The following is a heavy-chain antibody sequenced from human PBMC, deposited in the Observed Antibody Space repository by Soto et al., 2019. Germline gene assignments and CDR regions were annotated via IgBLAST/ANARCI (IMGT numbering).Heavy chain of an antibody. CDR2: IIPIFGTA. Sequence: GASVKVSCKASGGTFSSYAISWVRQAPGQGLEWMGGIIPIFGTANYAQKFQGRVTITADESTSTAYMELSSLRSEDTAVYYCARTGSGGYYYETFDYWGQGTLVTVSS. CDR3: ARTGSGGYYYETFDY. CDR1: GGTFSSYA. D-gene: IGHD3-22*01. V-gene: IGHV1-69*13. J-gene: IGHJ4*02.